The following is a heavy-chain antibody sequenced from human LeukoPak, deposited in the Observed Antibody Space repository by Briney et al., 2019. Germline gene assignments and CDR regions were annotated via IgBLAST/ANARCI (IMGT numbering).Heavy chain of an antibody. Sequence: SETLSLTCTVSGGSISSSSYYWGWIRQPPGKGLEWIGSIYYSGSTYYNPSLKRRVTISVDTSKNQFSLKLSSVTAADTAVYYCASGGSSGYYYLFDYWGQGTLVTVSS. CDR1: GGSISSSSYY. D-gene: IGHD3-22*01. CDR3: ASGGSSGYYYLFDY. J-gene: IGHJ4*02. CDR2: IYYSGST. V-gene: IGHV4-39*01.